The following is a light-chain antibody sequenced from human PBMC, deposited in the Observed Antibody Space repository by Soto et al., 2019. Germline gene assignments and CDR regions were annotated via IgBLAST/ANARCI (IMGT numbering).Light chain of an antibody. J-gene: IGKJ1*01. V-gene: IGKV3-15*01. CDR1: QSISDT. Sequence: EIVMTQSPATLSVSPGGRATLSCRASQSISDTLAWYQQKPGQAPRLLIYGASKRSTGFPASFSGSGSGTDFTLTISSLQSEDFEVYYCQQYNNWPWTFGQGTKVEIK. CDR3: QQYNNWPWT. CDR2: GAS.